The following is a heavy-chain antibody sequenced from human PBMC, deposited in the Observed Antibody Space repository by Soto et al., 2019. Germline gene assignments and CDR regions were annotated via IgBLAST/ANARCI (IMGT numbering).Heavy chain of an antibody. D-gene: IGHD6-6*01. Sequence: AASVKVSCKASGGTFSSYAISWVRQAPGQGLEWMGGIIPIFGTANYAQKFQGRVTITADESTSTAYMELSSLRSEDTAVYYCARDHSSSPKRMDVWGQGTTVTVSS. CDR3: ARDHSSSPKRMDV. CDR1: GGTFSSYA. V-gene: IGHV1-69*13. CDR2: IIPIFGTA. J-gene: IGHJ6*02.